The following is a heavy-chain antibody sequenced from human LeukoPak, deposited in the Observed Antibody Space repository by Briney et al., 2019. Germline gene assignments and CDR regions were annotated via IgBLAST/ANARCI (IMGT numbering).Heavy chain of an antibody. V-gene: IGHV3-9*01. CDR3: AKVALRYFDWSYFDY. Sequence: GGSLRLSCAASGFTFDDYAMHWVRHVPGKGLEWVSGISWNSGTIGYADSVKGRFTISRDNARNSLYLQVNSLRAEDTALYYCAKVALRYFDWSYFDYWGQGTLVTVSS. J-gene: IGHJ4*02. CDR2: ISWNSGTI. CDR1: GFTFDDYA. D-gene: IGHD3-9*01.